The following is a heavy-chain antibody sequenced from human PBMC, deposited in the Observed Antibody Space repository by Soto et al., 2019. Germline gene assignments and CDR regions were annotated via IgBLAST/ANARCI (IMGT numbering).Heavy chain of an antibody. Sequence: PSETLSLTCTVSGASISSRDYYWGWIRQTPGKGLEWIGNIDYNGVTYYNPSLKSRVTVSKDTSENQFSLKVASVTAADTAIYYCGRVMIGTSRHTDSDYWGQGTQVTVSS. CDR2: IDYNGVT. D-gene: IGHD2-8*01. V-gene: IGHV4-39*01. CDR3: GRVMIGTSRHTDSDY. CDR1: GASISSRDYY. J-gene: IGHJ4*02.